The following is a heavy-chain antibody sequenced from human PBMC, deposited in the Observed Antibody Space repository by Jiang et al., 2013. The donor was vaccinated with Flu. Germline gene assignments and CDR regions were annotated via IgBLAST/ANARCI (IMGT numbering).Heavy chain of an antibody. CDR2: IYWDDDN. D-gene: IGHD3-3*01. J-gene: IGHJ5*02. CDR1: GFSLSTSGVG. V-gene: IGHV2-5*02. Sequence: KPTQTLTLTCTFSGFSLSTSGVGVGWIRQPPGKALEWLVFIYWDDDNRYSPSLKSRLTITKDTSKNQVVLTMTNMDPVDTATYYCAHSYDYDFWSGPGWFDPWGQGTLVTVSS. CDR3: AHSYDYDFWSGPGWFDP.